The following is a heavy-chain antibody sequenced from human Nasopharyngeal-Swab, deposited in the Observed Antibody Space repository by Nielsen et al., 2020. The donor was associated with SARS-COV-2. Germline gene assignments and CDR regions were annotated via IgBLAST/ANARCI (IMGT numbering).Heavy chain of an antibody. V-gene: IGHV4-4*02. J-gene: IGHJ4*02. Sequence: GSLRLSCTVSGGYISSSHWCSWVRQSPGKSLEWIGEIFQSGTTKYNPSLQSRVTILIDKSKNQFSLNLKSVTAADTAVYYCARVRGYSFGSYFDTWGQGMLVTVSS. CDR3: ARVRGYSFGSYFDT. D-gene: IGHD5-18*01. CDR1: GGYISSSHW. CDR2: IFQSGTT.